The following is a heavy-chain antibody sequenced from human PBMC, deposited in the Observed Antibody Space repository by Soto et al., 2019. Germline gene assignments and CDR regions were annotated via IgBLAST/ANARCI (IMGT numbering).Heavy chain of an antibody. V-gene: IGHV3-74*01. J-gene: IGHJ6*04. Sequence: EVQLVESGGGLVQPGGSLRLSCAASGFTLSGRSMHWVRQAPGKGLVWVSGIDNAGTDSTYADSVKGRFTSPRDNAKNKLYLQMNSLRVEDTAVYYCARGWFGPDVWGKGTMVTVSS. CDR1: GFTLSGRS. CDR3: ARGWFGPDV. CDR2: IDNAGTDS. D-gene: IGHD3-10*01.